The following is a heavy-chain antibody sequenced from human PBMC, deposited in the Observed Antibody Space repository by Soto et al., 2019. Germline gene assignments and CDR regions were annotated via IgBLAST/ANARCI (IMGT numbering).Heavy chain of an antibody. CDR1: GGSFSGYY. Sequence: KPSETLSLTCAVYGGSFSGYYWSWIRHPPGKGLEWIGEINHSGSTNYNPSLKSRVTISVDTSKNQFSLKLSSVTAADTAVYYCATSDCSGGSCWAYFDYWGQGTLVTVSS. V-gene: IGHV4-34*01. CDR2: INHSGST. D-gene: IGHD2-15*01. CDR3: ATSDCSGGSCWAYFDY. J-gene: IGHJ4*02.